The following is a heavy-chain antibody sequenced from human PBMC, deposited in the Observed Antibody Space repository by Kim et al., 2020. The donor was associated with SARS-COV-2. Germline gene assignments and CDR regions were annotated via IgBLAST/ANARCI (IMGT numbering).Heavy chain of an antibody. CDR3: AKERRKYCSGGSCHLEY. J-gene: IGHJ4*02. D-gene: IGHD2-15*01. Sequence: KGRFTISRDNSKDTLYLQMNNLRAEDTAVYYCAKERRKYCSGGSCHLEYWGQGTLVTVSS. V-gene: IGHV3-33*06.